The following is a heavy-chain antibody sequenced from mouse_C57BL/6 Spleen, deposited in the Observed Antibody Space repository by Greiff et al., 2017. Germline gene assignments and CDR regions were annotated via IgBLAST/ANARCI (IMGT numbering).Heavy chain of an antibody. D-gene: IGHD2-4*01. J-gene: IGHJ1*03. CDR1: GYSITSGYY. V-gene: IGHV3-6*01. CDR2: ISYDGSN. Sequence: VQLVESGPGLVKPSQSLSLTCSVTGYSITSGYYWNWIRQFPGNKLEWMGYISYDGSNNYNPSLKDRISITRDTSKNQFFLKLNSVTTEDTATYYCARGDDYHWYFDVWGTGTTVTVSS. CDR3: ARGDDYHWYFDV.